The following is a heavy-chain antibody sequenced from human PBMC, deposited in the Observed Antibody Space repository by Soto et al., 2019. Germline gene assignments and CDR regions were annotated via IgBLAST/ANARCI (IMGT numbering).Heavy chain of an antibody. CDR3: ARAPPRITIFGVVILNWFDP. D-gene: IGHD3-3*01. CDR2: MNPNSGNT. V-gene: IGHV1-8*01. J-gene: IGHJ5*02. Sequence: ASVKVSCKASGYTFTSYDINWVRQATGQGLEWMGWMNPNSGNTGYAQKFQGRVTMTRNTSISTAYMELSSLRSEDTAVYYCARAPPRITIFGVVILNWFDPWGQGTLVTVSS. CDR1: GYTFTSYD.